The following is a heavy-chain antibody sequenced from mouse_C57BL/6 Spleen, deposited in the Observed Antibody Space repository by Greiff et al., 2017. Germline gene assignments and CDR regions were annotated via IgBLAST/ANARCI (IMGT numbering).Heavy chain of an antibody. V-gene: IGHV5-6*01. CDR2: ISSGGSYT. CDR3: ARQTGFDY. D-gene: IGHD4-1*01. Sequence: EVQRVESGGDLVKPGGSLKLSCAASGFTFSSYGMSWVRQTPDKRLEWVATISSGGSYTYYPDSVKGRFTISRDNAKNTLYLQMSSLKSEDTAMYYCARQTGFDYWGQGTTLTVSS. CDR1: GFTFSSYG. J-gene: IGHJ2*01.